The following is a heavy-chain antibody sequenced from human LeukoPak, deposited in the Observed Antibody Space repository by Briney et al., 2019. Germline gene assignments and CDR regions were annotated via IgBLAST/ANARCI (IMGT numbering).Heavy chain of an antibody. CDR3: ARDQDDYGDY. CDR1: GYTFTSYD. Sequence: GASVKVSCKASGYTFTSYDINWVRQATGQGLEWMGRIIPILGIANYAQKFQGRVTITADKSTSTAYMELSSLRSEDTAVYYCARDQDDYGDYWGQGTLVTVSS. CDR2: IIPILGIA. J-gene: IGHJ4*02. V-gene: IGHV1-69*04. D-gene: IGHD5-24*01.